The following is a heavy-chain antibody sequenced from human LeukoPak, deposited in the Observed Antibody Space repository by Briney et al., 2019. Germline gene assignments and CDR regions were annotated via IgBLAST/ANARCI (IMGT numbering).Heavy chain of an antibody. D-gene: IGHD1-26*01. CDR3: GRGGIAVGATITFDY. J-gene: IGHJ4*02. Sequence: PSETLSLTCAVYGGSFSGYYWSWIRQPQGQGLEWIGEINHSGSNNYNPSLKSRVTISVKTFKNQYSLKLRPVTDAATACYYCGRGGIAVGATITFDYWGQGNLVTVSS. CDR1: GGSFSGYY. V-gene: IGHV4-34*01. CDR2: INHSGSN.